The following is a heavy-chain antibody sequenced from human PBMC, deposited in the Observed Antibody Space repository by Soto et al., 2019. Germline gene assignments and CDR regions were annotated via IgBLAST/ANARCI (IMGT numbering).Heavy chain of an antibody. CDR1: GITFSNAY. V-gene: IGHV3-15*01. CDR2: IKSKTDGGTT. Sequence: EVQLVESGGGLAKPGGSLRLACTVSGITFSNAYMSWVRQAPGKGLECIGRIKSKTDGGTTDYAAPVKGRFTISRDDSKNTVYLQMNSPKTEDTALYYCTTSAYCSNGVCYLSDYWGQGTLVTVSS. J-gene: IGHJ4*02. D-gene: IGHD2-8*01. CDR3: TTSAYCSNGVCYLSDY.